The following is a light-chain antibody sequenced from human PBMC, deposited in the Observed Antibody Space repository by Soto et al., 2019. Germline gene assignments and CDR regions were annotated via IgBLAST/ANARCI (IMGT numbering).Light chain of an antibody. CDR2: AAS. CDR3: QQGYSTPWT. CDR1: QNINSY. V-gene: IGKV1-39*01. Sequence: DIQMTQSPASLSASVGDRVTITCRASQNINSYLHWYHQKTGKAPKLLIYAASTLQSGVPSRFSGSGSGTDFTLTLNSLQPEDFATYYCQQGYSTPWTFGRGTKVDIK. J-gene: IGKJ1*01.